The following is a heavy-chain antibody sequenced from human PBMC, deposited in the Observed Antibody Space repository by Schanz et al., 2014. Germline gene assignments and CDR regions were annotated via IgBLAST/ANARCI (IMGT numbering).Heavy chain of an antibody. J-gene: IGHJ4*02. V-gene: IGHV3-23*04. Sequence: EVQLVESGGGLVQPGESLRLSCAASGFTFSAYCMGWVRQAPGKGLEWVSAINQGASHTFYTDSVTGRFTISGDNAKNTLFMQMNSLRVDDTAIYYCAKIWKALQRTKLPDTNDGIDDWGQGTLV. D-gene: IGHD1-1*01. CDR2: INQGASHT. CDR3: AKIWKALQRTKLPDTNDGIDD. CDR1: GFTFSAYC.